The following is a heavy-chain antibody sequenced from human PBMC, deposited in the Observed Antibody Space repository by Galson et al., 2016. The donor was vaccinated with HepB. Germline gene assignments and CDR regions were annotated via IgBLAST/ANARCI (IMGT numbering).Heavy chain of an antibody. D-gene: IGHD3-3*01. CDR3: AKDQTTYDPGGYFDI. J-gene: IGHJ2*01. V-gene: IGHV3-23*01. CDR1: GFTFSSYA. Sequence: SLRLSCAASGFTFSSYAMTWVRQAPGKGLEWVSGISGSGDSAYYGDSVKGRFSISRDNSKNTLYLQMNSLRADDTAVYFCAKDQTTYDPGGYFDIWGRGTLVTVSS. CDR2: ISGSGDSA.